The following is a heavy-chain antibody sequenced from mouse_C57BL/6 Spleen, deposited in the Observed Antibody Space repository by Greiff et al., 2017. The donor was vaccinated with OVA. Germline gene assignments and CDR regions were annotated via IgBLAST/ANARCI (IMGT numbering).Heavy chain of an antibody. V-gene: IGHV1-15*01. D-gene: IGHD4-1*01. CDR2: IDPEPGGP. CDR1: GSTFTDYE. CDR3: TRILTGFDY. J-gene: IGHJ2*01. Sequence: QVQLQQSGAELVRPGASVTLSCKASGSTFTDYEMHWVKQTPVHGLEWIGAIDPEPGGPAYNQKFKSQAILTADKSSSTAYIELRSLTSEDPAVYYCTRILTGFDYWGQGTTRTVSS.